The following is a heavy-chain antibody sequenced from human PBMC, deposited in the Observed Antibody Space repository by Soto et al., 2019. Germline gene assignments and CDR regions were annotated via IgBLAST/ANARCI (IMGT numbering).Heavy chain of an antibody. Sequence: PSATLSLTCAVYGGSFSGYYWSWIRQPPGKGLEWIGEINHSGSTNYNPSLKSRVTISVDTSKNQFSLKLSSVTAADTAVYYCARAVPAAIGDYFDYWGQGTLVTVSS. CDR1: GGSFSGYY. D-gene: IGHD2-2*02. CDR2: INHSGST. CDR3: ARAVPAAIGDYFDY. V-gene: IGHV4-34*01. J-gene: IGHJ4*02.